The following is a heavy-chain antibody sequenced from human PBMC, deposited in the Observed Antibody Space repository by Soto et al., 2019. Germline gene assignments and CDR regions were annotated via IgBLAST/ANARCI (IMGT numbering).Heavy chain of an antibody. CDR1: GFTFSSYA. CDR2: ISGSGGST. V-gene: IGHV3-23*01. Sequence: GGSLRLSCAASGFTFSSYAMSWVRQAPGKGLEWVSAISGSGGSTYYADSVKGRFTISRDNSKNTLYLQMNSLRAEDTAVYYCAKGGRGLHGPKNAFDIWGQGTMVTVSS. CDR3: AKGGRGLHGPKNAFDI. J-gene: IGHJ3*02. D-gene: IGHD3-10*01.